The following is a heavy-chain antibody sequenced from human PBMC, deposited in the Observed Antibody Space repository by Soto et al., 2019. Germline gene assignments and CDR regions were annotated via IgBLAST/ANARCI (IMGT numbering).Heavy chain of an antibody. Sequence: QVQLQESGPGQVKPSETLSLTCSVSGGSMNYYYWTWIRQPPGKGLGWIGSVSHTGSTTYSPSLKSRLVISLDTSRNQFSLTLSSVTAADTAVYFCARYSPPKKAYDSNPGWFDPWGQGTLVAVTS. CDR3: ARYSPPKKAYDSNPGWFDP. D-gene: IGHD3-22*01. V-gene: IGHV4-59*03. J-gene: IGHJ5*02. CDR1: GGSMNYYY. CDR2: VSHTGST.